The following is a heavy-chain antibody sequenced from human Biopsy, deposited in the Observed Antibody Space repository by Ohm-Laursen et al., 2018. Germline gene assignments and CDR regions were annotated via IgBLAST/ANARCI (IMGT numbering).Heavy chain of an antibody. D-gene: IGHD3-10*01. Sequence: SLRLSCTASGFPFPNYAMRWVRQAPGKGLEWVSLISGSGDTAYYPDSVKGRFTISRDNSKNTLYLEMNSLRTEETAKYYCTKAGSQDGFDIWGPGTMVTVSS. J-gene: IGHJ3*02. CDR2: ISGSGDTA. V-gene: IGHV3-23*01. CDR1: GFPFPNYA. CDR3: TKAGSQDGFDI.